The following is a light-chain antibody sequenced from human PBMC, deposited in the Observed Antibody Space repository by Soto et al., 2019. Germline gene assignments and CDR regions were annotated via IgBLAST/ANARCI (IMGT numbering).Light chain of an antibody. CDR2: GAS. CDR3: QQYSDWPPGYT. CDR1: QSVSSN. Sequence: EIVMTQSPATLSVSPGERATLRCRASQSVSSNLGWYQHKPGQAPRLLIYGASTRATGIPARFSGSGSGTDFTLTISGLQSEDFAVYYCQQYSDWPPGYTFGQGTK. V-gene: IGKV3-15*01. J-gene: IGKJ2*01.